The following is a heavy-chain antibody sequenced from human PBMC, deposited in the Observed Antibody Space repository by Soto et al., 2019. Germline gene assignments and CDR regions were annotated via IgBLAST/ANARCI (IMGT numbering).Heavy chain of an antibody. CDR2: IYYSGST. Sequence: SETLSLTCTVSGGSISSYYWSWIRQPPGKGLEWIAYIYYSGSTNYNPSLKSRVTISVDTSKKQFSLKLSSVTAADTAVYYCARVLVGRVAWFDPWGQGTLVTVSS. V-gene: IGHV4-59*01. D-gene: IGHD1-26*01. J-gene: IGHJ5*02. CDR3: ARVLVGRVAWFDP. CDR1: GGSISSYY.